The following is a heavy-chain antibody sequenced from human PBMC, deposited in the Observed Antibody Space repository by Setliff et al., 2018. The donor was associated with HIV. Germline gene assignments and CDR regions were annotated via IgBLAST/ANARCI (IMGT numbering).Heavy chain of an antibody. CDR2: IYSGDSGGST. CDR3: ARDTTDDNSIFPY. CDR1: GFTFDDYA. J-gene: IGHJ4*02. D-gene: IGHD3-22*01. V-gene: IGHV3-NL1*01. Sequence: GGSLRLSCAASGFTFDDYAMHWVRQAPGKGLEWVSVIYSGDSGGSTYYADSVKGRFTISRDNSKNTLYLQMNSLRAEDTAVYYCARDTTDDNSIFPYWGQGTLVTVSS.